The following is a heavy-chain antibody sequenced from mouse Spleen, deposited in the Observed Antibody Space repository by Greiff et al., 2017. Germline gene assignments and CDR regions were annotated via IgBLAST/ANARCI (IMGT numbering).Heavy chain of an antibody. Sequence: EVKVVESGGDLVKPGGSLKLSCAASGFTFSSYGMSWVRQTPDKRLEWVATISSGGSYTYYPDSVKGRFTISRDNAKNTLYLQMSSLKSEDTAMYYCARREEVGQFAYWGQGTLVTVSA. J-gene: IGHJ3*01. CDR2: ISSGGSYT. V-gene: IGHV5-6*02. CDR1: GFTFSSYG. CDR3: ARREEVGQFAY. D-gene: IGHD3-3*01.